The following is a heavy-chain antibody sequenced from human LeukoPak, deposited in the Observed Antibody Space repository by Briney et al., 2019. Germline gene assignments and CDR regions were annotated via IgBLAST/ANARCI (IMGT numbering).Heavy chain of an antibody. CDR1: GFTFSSYA. CDR2: ISGSGGST. Sequence: GGSLRLSCAASGFTFSSYAMSWVRQAPGKGLEWVSAISGSGGSTYYADSVKGRFTISRDNSKNTLYLQMNSLRAEDTAVYYCAKTGYCSSTSCYDYYYYYYMDVWGEGTTVTVSS. J-gene: IGHJ6*03. CDR3: AKTGYCSSTSCYDYYYYYYMDV. V-gene: IGHV3-23*01. D-gene: IGHD2-2*01.